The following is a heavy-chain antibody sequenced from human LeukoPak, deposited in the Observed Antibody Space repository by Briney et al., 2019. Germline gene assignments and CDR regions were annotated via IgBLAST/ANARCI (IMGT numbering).Heavy chain of an antibody. D-gene: IGHD3-22*01. CDR2: INGGGDRT. CDR3: ARAVDITNYYYGMDV. Sequence: GGSLRLSCVASGFTVNNYAMTWVRQAPGKGLEWVSGINGGGDRTFYADSVKGRFTISTDNSKNTLYLQMNSLRAEDTAVYYCARAVDITNYYYGMDVWGQGTTVTVSS. J-gene: IGHJ6*02. V-gene: IGHV3-23*01. CDR1: GFTVNNYA.